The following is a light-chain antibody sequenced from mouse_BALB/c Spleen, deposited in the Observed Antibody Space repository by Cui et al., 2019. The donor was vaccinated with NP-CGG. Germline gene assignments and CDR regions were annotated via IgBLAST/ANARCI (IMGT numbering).Light chain of an antibody. Sequence: QAVATQESALTTSPGETVTLTCRSSTGAVTTSNYANWVQEKPDHLFTGLIGGTNNRPPGVPARFSGSLIGDKAALTIIGAQTEDEAIYFCALWYSNHWVFGGGTKLTVL. V-gene: IGLV1*01. CDR3: ALWYSNHWV. CDR2: GTN. J-gene: IGLJ1*01. CDR1: TGAVTTSNY.